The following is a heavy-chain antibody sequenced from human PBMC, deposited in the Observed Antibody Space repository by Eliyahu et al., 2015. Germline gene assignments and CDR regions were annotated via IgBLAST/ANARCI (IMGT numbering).Heavy chain of an antibody. J-gene: IGHJ4*02. CDR3: ARQGAAVGENFDY. D-gene: IGHD3-16*01. CDR2: IDPSDSYS. V-gene: IGHV5-10-1*03. CDR1: GYNFTNYW. Sequence: EVQLVQSGAEVKKPGESLRISCKGSGYNFTNYWISWVRQMPGKALEWMGRIDPSDSYSNYSPSFQGHVTISTDKSITTAYLQWSSLRASDTAMYYCARQGAAVGENFDYWGQGTLVTVSS.